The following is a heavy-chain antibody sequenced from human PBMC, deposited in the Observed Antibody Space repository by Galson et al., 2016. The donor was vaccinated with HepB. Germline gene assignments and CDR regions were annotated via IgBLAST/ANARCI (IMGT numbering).Heavy chain of an antibody. CDR1: GFTFSSYW. J-gene: IGHJ3*02. Sequence: SLRLSCAASGFTFSSYWMHWVRQAPGKGLVWVSRVNSDEISTSYADSVKGRSTISRDNAKNTLYLQMNSLRAEDTAVYYCARSDAFDIWGQGTMVTVSS. V-gene: IGHV3-74*01. CDR3: ARSDAFDI. CDR2: VNSDEIST.